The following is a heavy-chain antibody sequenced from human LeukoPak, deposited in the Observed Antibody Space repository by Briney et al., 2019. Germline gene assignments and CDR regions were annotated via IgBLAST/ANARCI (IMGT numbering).Heavy chain of an antibody. D-gene: IGHD3-10*01. Sequence: SETLSLTCTVSGGSIGSSSYYWGWIRQPPGKGLEWIGNIYYSGSTYYNPSLKSRVTISVDTSKNQFSLKLSSVTAADTAVYYCARSQNLVKGRGSGSYVYYYYMDVWGKGTTVTISS. J-gene: IGHJ6*03. V-gene: IGHV4-39*07. CDR3: ARSQNLVKGRGSGSYVYYYYMDV. CDR1: GGSIGSSSYY. CDR2: IYYSGST.